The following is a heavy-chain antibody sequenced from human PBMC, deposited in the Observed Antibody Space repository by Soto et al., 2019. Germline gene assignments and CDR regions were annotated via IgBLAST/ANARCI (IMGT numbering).Heavy chain of an antibody. Sequence: GSLKLSCAASVFNLSSYAMSWVRQAPGMGLEWVSAISGSGGSTYYADSVKGGFTISRDNSKNTLYLQMHSLRAEDTAVYYCEKSLNGFYGSGLYYETYWGQGTLVTVSS. J-gene: IGHJ4*02. D-gene: IGHD3-10*01. CDR3: EKSLNGFYGSGLYYETY. CDR1: VFNLSSYA. CDR2: ISGSGGST. V-gene: IGHV3-23*01.